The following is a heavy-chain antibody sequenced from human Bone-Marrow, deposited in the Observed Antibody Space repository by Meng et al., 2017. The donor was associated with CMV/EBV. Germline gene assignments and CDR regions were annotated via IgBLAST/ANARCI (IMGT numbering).Heavy chain of an antibody. CDR1: FRTYS. V-gene: IGHV3-23*01. CDR3: AKDRRYCSGGNCYSEWFDP. CDR2: ISGSGDKT. D-gene: IGHD2-15*01. J-gene: IGHJ5*02. Sequence: FRTYSVSWVRQAPGRGLEWVSSISGSGDKTYYADSVKGRFTISRDNFKNTLYLQMNSLRAEDTAVYYCAKDRRYCSGGNCYSEWFDPWGQGTLVTVSS.